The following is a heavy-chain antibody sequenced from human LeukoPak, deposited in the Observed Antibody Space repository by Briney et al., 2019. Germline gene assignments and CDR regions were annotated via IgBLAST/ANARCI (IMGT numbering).Heavy chain of an antibody. CDR1: GFTFSSYC. V-gene: IGHV3-21*01. CDR2: ISSSSSYI. J-gene: IGHJ4*02. CDR3: AREGYSYGYYFDY. D-gene: IGHD5-18*01. Sequence: GGSLRLSCAASGFTFSSYCMNWVRQAPGKGLEWVSSISSSSSYIYYADSVKGRSTISRDNAKNSLYLQMNSLRAEDTAVYYCAREGYSYGYYFDYWGQGTLVTVSS.